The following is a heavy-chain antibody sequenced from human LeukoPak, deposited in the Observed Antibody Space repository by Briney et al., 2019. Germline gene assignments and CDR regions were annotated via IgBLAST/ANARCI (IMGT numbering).Heavy chain of an antibody. CDR1: GYTLTSYY. Sequence: ASVKVSCKASGYTLTSYYMHWVRQAPGQGPEWMGVINPSGGRTTSYAQKIQGRVTMTRDTSISTAYMELSRLRSDDTAVYYCARVWVEVGNVGSFDYWGQGTLVTVSS. CDR3: ARVWVEVGNVGSFDY. CDR2: INPSGGRTT. V-gene: IGHV1-46*01. D-gene: IGHD1-26*01. J-gene: IGHJ4*02.